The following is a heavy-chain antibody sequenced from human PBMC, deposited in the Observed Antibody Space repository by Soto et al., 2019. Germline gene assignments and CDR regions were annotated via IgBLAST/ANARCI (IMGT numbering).Heavy chain of an antibody. D-gene: IGHD6-13*01. J-gene: IGHJ4*02. V-gene: IGHV4-61*08. CDR3: ARVGISSSFDY. CDR2: IYYSGGT. Sequence: PSETLSLTCTVSGGSISSGGYYWSWIRQHPGKGLEWIGYIYYSGGTNYNPSLKSRVTISVDTSKNQFSLKLSSVTAADTAVYYCARVGISSSFDYWGQGTLVTVSS. CDR1: GGSISSGGYY.